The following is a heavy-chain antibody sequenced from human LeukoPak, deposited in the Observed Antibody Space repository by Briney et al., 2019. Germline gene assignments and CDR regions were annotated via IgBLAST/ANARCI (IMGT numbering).Heavy chain of an antibody. J-gene: IGHJ3*02. Sequence: SETLSLTCTVSGGSISSYYWSWIRQPAGKGLEWIGRIYTSGSTNYNPSLKSRVTISVDTSKNQFSLKLSSVTAADTAVYYCARVVSYYDFWSGTIDAFDIWGQGTMVTVSS. CDR1: GGSISSYY. CDR3: ARVVSYYDFWSGTIDAFDI. D-gene: IGHD3-3*01. V-gene: IGHV4-4*07. CDR2: IYTSGST.